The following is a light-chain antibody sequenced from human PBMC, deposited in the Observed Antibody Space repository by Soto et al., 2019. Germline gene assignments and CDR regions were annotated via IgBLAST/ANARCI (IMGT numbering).Light chain of an antibody. CDR1: SGSVSTSYY. V-gene: IGLV8-61*01. CDR3: ALYMGSGIWM. J-gene: IGLJ3*02. CDR2: STN. Sequence: QTVVTQEPSFSVSPGRTVTLTCGLSSGSVSTSYYPSWYQQTPGQAPRTLIYSTNTRSSGVPDRFSGSILGNKAALTITGAQADDEADYYCALYMGSGIWMFGGGTNSPS.